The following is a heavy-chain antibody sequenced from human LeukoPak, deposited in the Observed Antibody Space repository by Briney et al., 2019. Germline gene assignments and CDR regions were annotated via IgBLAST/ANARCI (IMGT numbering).Heavy chain of an antibody. CDR3: ARLPIVVVPASGFDY. V-gene: IGHV4-39*01. CDR2: IYYSGST. Sequence: PSETLSLTCTVSGGSISSSSYYWGWIRQPPGKGLEWIGSIYYSGSTYYNPSLKSRVTISVDTSKNQLSLKLRSVTAADTAVYYCARLPIVVVPASGFDYWGQGTLVTVSS. D-gene: IGHD2-2*01. CDR1: GGSISSSSYY. J-gene: IGHJ4*02.